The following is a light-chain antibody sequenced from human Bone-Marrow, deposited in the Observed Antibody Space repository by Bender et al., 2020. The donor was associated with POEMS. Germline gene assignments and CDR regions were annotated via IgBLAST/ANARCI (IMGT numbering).Light chain of an antibody. J-gene: IGLJ2*01. CDR3: QSADSSGTSYVV. Sequence: SYVLTQPPSVSAAPGQTASITCGGHNIGSKSVHWYQQKPGQAPVLVVCDDSDRPSGIPERFSGSSSGTTVTLTISGVQAEDEADYYCQSADSSGTSYVVFGGGTKLTVL. V-gene: IGLV3-21*02. CDR1: NIGSKS. CDR2: DDS.